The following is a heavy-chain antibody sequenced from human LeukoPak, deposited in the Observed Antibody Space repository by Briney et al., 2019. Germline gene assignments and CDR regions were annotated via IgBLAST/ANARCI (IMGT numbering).Heavy chain of an antibody. CDR1: GFTFSYYA. D-gene: IGHD6-19*01. CDR3: ARASIAVTGKTWASFDF. V-gene: IGHV3-30-3*01. Sequence: PGGSLRLSCAASGFTFSYYAMHWVRQAPGKGLEWVTVISYDGSNKYYADSVKGRFTISRDNSKNTLYLQMNSLRAEDTAVYYCARASIAVTGKTWASFDFWGQGTLVTVSS. CDR2: ISYDGSNK. J-gene: IGHJ4*02.